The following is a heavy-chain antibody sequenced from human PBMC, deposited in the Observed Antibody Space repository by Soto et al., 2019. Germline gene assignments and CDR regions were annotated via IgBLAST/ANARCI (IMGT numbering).Heavy chain of an antibody. D-gene: IGHD1-1*01. J-gene: IGHJ6*02. CDR3: AGALENPYFYYGLNV. CDR2: TTDDGGTK. CDR1: GFSFSEYS. V-gene: IGHV3-23*01. Sequence: PGGSLRLSCAASGFSFSEYSMTWVRQAPGKGLEWVAATTDDGGTKHYVDSVKGRFTISRDNSKNTLYLQMNSLRVEDTATYYCAGALENPYFYYGLNVWGQGTTVTVSS.